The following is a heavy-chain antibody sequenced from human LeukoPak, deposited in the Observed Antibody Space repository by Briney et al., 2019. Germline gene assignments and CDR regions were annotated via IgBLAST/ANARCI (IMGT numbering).Heavy chain of an antibody. CDR2: ISWNSGSI. V-gene: IGHV3-9*03. CDR1: GFTFDDYA. J-gene: IGHJ5*02. Sequence: GGSLRLSCAASGFTFDDYAMHWVRQAPGKGLEWVSGISWNSGSIGYADSVKGRFIISRDNAKNSLYLQMNSLRAEDMALYYCAKASYATVTTGWFDPWGQGTLVTVSS. D-gene: IGHD4-17*01. CDR3: AKASYATVTTGWFDP.